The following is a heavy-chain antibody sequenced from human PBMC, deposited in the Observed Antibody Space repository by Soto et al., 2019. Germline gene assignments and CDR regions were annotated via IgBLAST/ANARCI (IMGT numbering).Heavy chain of an antibody. CDR2: IYYSGST. CDR1: GGSISSSYY. CDR3: ARLTVVITLYYFDY. V-gene: IGHV4-39*01. Sequence: SETLSLTCTVSGGSISSSYYWGWIRQPPGKGLEWIGSIYYSGSTYYNPSLKSRVTISVDKSKNQFSLKLSSVTAADTAVYYCARLTVVITLYYFDYWGQGTLVPVSS. D-gene: IGHD3-22*01. J-gene: IGHJ4*02.